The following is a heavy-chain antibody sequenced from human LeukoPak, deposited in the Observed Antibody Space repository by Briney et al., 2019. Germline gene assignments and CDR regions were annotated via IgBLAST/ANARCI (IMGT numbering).Heavy chain of an antibody. Sequence: WMGIIYPRDSDTRYSPSFQGQVTISADKSISTAYLQWSSLKASDTAMYYCARRVAVAGQIDYWGQGTLVTVSS. CDR2: IYPRDSDT. V-gene: IGHV5-51*01. J-gene: IGHJ4*02. D-gene: IGHD6-19*01. CDR3: ARRVAVAGQIDY.